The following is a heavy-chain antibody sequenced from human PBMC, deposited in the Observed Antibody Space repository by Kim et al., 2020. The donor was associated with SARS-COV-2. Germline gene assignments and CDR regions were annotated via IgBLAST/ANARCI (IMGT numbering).Heavy chain of an antibody. CDR3: ARGRQWLVAGFDP. V-gene: IGHV4-34*01. J-gene: IGHJ5*02. CDR2: INHSGST. CDR1: GGSFSGYY. Sequence: SETLSLTCAVYGGSFSGYYWSWIRQPPGKGLEWIGEINHSGSTNYNPSLKSRVTISVDTSKNQFSLKLSSVTAADTAVYYCARGRQWLVAGFDPWGQGTLVTVSS. D-gene: IGHD6-19*01.